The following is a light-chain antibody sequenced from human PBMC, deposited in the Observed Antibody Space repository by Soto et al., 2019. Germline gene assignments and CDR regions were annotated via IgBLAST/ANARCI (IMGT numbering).Light chain of an antibody. V-gene: IGKV3-20*01. Sequence: DIVLTQSPGTLSLSPGERATLSCGASQSIDSRSLAWYQQKPGQAPRLLIYDASSRATGIPDRFSASGSGTDFTPTISSLEPEDFAVYYCQQYVASPYTFGQGTKVDIK. CDR2: DAS. J-gene: IGKJ2*01. CDR1: QSIDSRS. CDR3: QQYVASPYT.